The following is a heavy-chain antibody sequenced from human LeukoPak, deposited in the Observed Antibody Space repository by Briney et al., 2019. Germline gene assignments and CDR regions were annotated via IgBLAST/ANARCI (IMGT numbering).Heavy chain of an antibody. D-gene: IGHD3-10*01. J-gene: IGHJ6*03. CDR1: GFTFSSYE. V-gene: IGHV3-48*03. CDR2: ISSSGSTI. Sequence: GGSLRLSCAASGFTFSSYEMNWVRQAPGKGLEWVSYISSSGSTIYYADSVKGRFTISRDNSKNTLYLQMNSLRAEDTAVYYCARVLSGRGSLYSYYYYMDVWGKGTTVTISS. CDR3: ARVLSGRGSLYSYYYYMDV.